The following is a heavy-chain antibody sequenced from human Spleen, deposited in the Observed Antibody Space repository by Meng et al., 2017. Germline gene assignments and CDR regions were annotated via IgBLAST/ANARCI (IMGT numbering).Heavy chain of an antibody. D-gene: IGHD6-13*01. CDR3: ARDSNGIASALRT. Sequence: QVQLVQSGAEGKKPGASVKVSCKASGYTFTSYARYGISWVRQAPGQGLEWMGWISSYIGNTNYAQKLQGRVTMTTETSTSTAYMELRSLRSDDTAVYYCARDSNGIASALRTWGQGTLVTVSS. CDR2: ISSYIGNT. J-gene: IGHJ5*02. V-gene: IGHV1-18*01. CDR1: GYTFTSYARYG.